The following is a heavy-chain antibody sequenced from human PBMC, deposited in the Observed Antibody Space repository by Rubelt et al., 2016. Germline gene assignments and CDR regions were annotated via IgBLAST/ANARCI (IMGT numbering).Heavy chain of an antibody. CDR3: ARTPCIRRGMDV. Sequence: QVQLQQWGAGLLKPSETLSLTCAVYGGSFSGYYWSWIPQPPGKGLEWIGEINHSGSTNYNPSLKGRVTISVDTSKNQFYLKLSSVTAADTAVYYCARTPCIRRGMDVWVQGTTVTVSS. CDR1: GGSFSGYY. V-gene: IGHV4-34*01. CDR2: INHSGST. J-gene: IGHJ6*02. D-gene: IGHD3-3*02.